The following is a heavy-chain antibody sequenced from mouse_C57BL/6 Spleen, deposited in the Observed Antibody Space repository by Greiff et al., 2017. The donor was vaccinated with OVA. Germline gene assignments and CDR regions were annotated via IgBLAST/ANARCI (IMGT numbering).Heavy chain of an antibody. CDR1: GYTFTSYW. CDR3: ARNWDWYFDV. V-gene: IGHV1-7*01. J-gene: IGHJ1*03. CDR2: INPSSGYT. D-gene: IGHD4-1*01. Sequence: QVQLKDSGADLAKPGASVTLSCTASGYTFTSYWMHWVKQRPGQGLEWIGYINPSSGYTKYNQKFKDKATLTADKSSSTAYMQLSSLTYEDAAVDYCARNWDWYFDVWGTGTTVTVAS.